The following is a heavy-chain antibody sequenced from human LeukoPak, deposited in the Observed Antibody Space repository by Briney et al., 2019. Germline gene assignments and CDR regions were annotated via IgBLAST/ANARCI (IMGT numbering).Heavy chain of an antibody. V-gene: IGHV4-34*01. CDR3: ARGRHDITMIVVVMTSVSYYLDV. D-gene: IGHD3-22*01. J-gene: IGHJ6*03. CDR1: GGTFSGYH. Sequence: SETLSLTCAVYGGTFSGYHWTWIRQSPGKGLEWIGDINPSGSTYYNPSLMSRLTISLDQSKNQFSLKLRSVTAADTAVYYCARGRHDITMIVVVMTSVSYYLDVWGKGTTVTVS. CDR2: INPSGST.